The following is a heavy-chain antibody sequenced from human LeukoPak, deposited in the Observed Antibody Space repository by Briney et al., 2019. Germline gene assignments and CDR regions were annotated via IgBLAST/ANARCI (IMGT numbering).Heavy chain of an antibody. V-gene: IGHV1-46*01. Sequence: ASVKVSCKASGYTFTSYYMHWVRQAPGQGLEWMGIINPSGGSTSYAQKFQGRVTMTRDTSTSTVYMELSSLRSEDTAVYYCATFSLPVDILTGFLGGTWGQGTLVTVSS. J-gene: IGHJ5*02. CDR1: GYTFTSYY. CDR3: ATFSLPVDILTGFLGGT. D-gene: IGHD3-9*01. CDR2: INPSGGST.